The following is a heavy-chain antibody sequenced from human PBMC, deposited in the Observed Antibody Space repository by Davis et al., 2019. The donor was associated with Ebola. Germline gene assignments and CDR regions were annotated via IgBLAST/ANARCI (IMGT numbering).Heavy chain of an antibody. CDR3: AREAYCGDDCYPRKYWYFDL. CDR1: GGSISSYY. J-gene: IGHJ2*01. V-gene: IGHV4-31*02. D-gene: IGHD2-21*02. CDR2: IYYSGST. Sequence: SETLSLTCTVSGGSISSYYWNWVRQHPGKGLEWIGSIYYSGSTYYNPSLQSRVSISRDTSKNQFSLKLNSVIAADTAMYYCAREAYCGDDCYPRKYWYFDLWGRGTLFTVSS.